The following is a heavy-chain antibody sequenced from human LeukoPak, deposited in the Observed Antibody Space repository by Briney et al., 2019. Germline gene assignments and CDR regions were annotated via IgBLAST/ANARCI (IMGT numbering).Heavy chain of an antibody. Sequence: GGSLRLSCAVSGFTFRDAAMTWVRQAPGKGLEWVSLISSSGNNAYYADSVKGRFSISRDNSKNTLSLQMNSLRVEDTAIYYCAKDIQLSTWGLGTMVTVSS. J-gene: IGHJ3*01. CDR3: AKDIQLST. D-gene: IGHD5-24*01. CDR1: GFTFRDAA. V-gene: IGHV3-23*01. CDR2: ISSSGNNA.